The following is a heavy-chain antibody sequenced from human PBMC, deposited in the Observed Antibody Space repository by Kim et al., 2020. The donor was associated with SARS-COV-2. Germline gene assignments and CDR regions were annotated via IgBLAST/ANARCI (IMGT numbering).Heavy chain of an antibody. D-gene: IGHD3-10*01. V-gene: IGHV4-31*03. CDR1: GGSISSGGYY. J-gene: IGHJ4*02. CDR2: IYYSGST. CDR3: ARVSRLWFGELLHKYYFDY. Sequence: SETLSLTCTVSGGSISSGGYYWSWIRQHPGKGLEWIGYIYYSGSTYYNPSLKSRVTISVDTSKNQFSLKLSSVTAADTAVYYCARVSRLWFGELLHKYYFDYWGQGTLVTVSS.